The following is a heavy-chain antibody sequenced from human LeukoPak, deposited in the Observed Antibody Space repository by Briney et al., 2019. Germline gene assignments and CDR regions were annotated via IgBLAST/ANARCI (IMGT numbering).Heavy chain of an antibody. CDR2: IYSSGIT. D-gene: IGHD3-22*01. CDR1: GGSISSCNYY. Sequence: SQTLSLTCTVSGGSISSCNYYWNWIRQPAGKGLVWFWRIYSSGITNYNPSLESRVTITEYTSKTQFSLELNAVPAADPAVECCETEGRYDKSGYGEHWGQGTLVTVSS. V-gene: IGHV4-61*02. CDR3: ETEGRYDKSGYGEH. J-gene: IGHJ4*02.